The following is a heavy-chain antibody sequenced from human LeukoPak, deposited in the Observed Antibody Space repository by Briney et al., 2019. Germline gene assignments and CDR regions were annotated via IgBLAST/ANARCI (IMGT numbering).Heavy chain of an antibody. D-gene: IGHD5-12*01. CDR1: GFTFSSYA. Sequence: PGGSLRLSCAASGFTFSSYAMSWVRQAPGKGLEWVSAISGSGGSTYYADSVKGRFTISRDNSKNTLYLQTNSLRAEDTAVYYCAKDRSGYSGYDTPPDWFDPWGQGTLVTVSS. V-gene: IGHV3-23*01. CDR3: AKDRSGYSGYDTPPDWFDP. CDR2: ISGSGGST. J-gene: IGHJ5*02.